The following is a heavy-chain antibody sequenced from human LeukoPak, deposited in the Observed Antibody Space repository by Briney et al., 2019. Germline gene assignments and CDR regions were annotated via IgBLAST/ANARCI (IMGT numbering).Heavy chain of an antibody. Sequence: SETLSLTCAVSGGSISSGGYSWSWIRQPPGKGLEWIGYIYYSGSTYYNPSLKSRVTISVDTSKNQFSLKLSSVTAADTAVYYCARGIVGATDFDYWGQGTLVTVSS. J-gene: IGHJ4*02. V-gene: IGHV4-30-4*07. CDR2: IYYSGST. D-gene: IGHD1-26*01. CDR3: ARGIVGATDFDY. CDR1: GGSISSGGYS.